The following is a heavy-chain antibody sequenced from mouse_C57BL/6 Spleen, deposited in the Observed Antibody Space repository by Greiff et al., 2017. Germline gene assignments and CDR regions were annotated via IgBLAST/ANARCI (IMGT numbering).Heavy chain of an antibody. J-gene: IGHJ3*01. D-gene: IGHD2-12*01. CDR3: ARVRYDGFAY. V-gene: IGHV5-4*03. CDR1: GFTFSSYA. Sequence: EVNVVESGGGLVKPGGSLKLSCEASGFTFSSYAMSWVRQTPEKRLEWVATISDGGSYTYYPDNVKGRFTISRDNAKNNLYLQMSHLKSEDTAMYYCARVRYDGFAYWGQGTLVTVSA. CDR2: ISDGGSYT.